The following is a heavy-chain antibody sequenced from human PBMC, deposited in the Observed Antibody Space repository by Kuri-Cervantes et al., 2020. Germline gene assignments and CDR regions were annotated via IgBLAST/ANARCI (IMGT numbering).Heavy chain of an antibody. Sequence: GGSLRLSCAASGFTFSSYSMNWVRQAPGKGLEWVSYISSSSSTIYYADSVKGRFTISSDNAKNSPYLQMNSLRDEDTAVYYCARDGEVVVAAYYFDYWGQGTLVTVSS. J-gene: IGHJ4*02. V-gene: IGHV3-48*02. CDR3: ARDGEVVVAAYYFDY. CDR2: ISSSSSTI. D-gene: IGHD2-15*01. CDR1: GFTFSSYS.